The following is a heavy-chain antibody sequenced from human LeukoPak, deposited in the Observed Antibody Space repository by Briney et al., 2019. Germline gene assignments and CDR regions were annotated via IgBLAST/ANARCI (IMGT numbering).Heavy chain of an antibody. V-gene: IGHV3-11*04. CDR2: INSKGDNI. CDR1: GFTFSDHF. J-gene: IGHJ6*03. CDR3: ARVGAIYKYYMDV. D-gene: IGHD1-14*01. Sequence: GGSLRLSCVGSGFTFSDHFMSWIRQVPGKEPEWLSYINSKGDNILYKDSVKGRFTISRDNAENSLYLQMYSLRAEDTAVYYCARVGAIYKYYMDVWGKGTTVTVSS.